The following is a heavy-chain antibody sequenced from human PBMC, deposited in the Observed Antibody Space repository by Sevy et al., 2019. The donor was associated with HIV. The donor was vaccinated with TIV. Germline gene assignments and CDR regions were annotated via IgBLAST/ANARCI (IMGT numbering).Heavy chain of an antibody. D-gene: IGHD3-16*01. CDR2: IAHDGNYR. CDR1: GFTFSTYD. V-gene: IGHV3-30*18. Sequence: GGSLRLSCTASGFTFSTYDIHWVRQAPGKGLEWVAIIAHDGNYRYYSDSVRGRFSMSRGNSKNTAYLQMGGLSVEDTAVYYCAKNRPPGGSYFSRHGMDVWGRGTTVTVSS. J-gene: IGHJ6*02. CDR3: AKNRPPGGSYFSRHGMDV.